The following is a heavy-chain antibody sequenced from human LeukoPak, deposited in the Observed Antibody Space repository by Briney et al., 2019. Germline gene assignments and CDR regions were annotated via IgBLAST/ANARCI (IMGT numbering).Heavy chain of an antibody. Sequence: PGRSLRLSCAASGFTFSSYAMHWVRQAPGKGLEWVAVISYDGSNKYYADSVKGRFTISRDNSKNTLYLQMNSLRAEDTAVYYCARDTHYGSGLDAFDIWGQGTMVTVSS. V-gene: IGHV3-30*04. CDR3: ARDTHYGSGLDAFDI. CDR2: ISYDGSNK. D-gene: IGHD3-10*01. CDR1: GFTFSSYA. J-gene: IGHJ3*02.